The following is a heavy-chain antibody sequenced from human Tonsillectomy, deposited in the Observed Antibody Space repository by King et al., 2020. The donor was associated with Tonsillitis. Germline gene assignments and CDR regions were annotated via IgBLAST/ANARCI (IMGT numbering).Heavy chain of an antibody. CDR2: INPSSGSR. J-gene: IGHJ4*02. CDR3: ATDRGETPGGGFDY. V-gene: IGHV1-46*01. Sequence: QLVQSGAEVKEPGASVKVSCKASGYTFTTYYIHWVRQAPGQGLEWMGIINPSSGSRSYAQKFQGRVTMTRDTSTSTVQVELSNLRSEDTDVYYCATDRGETPGGGFDYWGQGTLVSVSS. D-gene: IGHD2-15*01. CDR1: GYTFTTYY.